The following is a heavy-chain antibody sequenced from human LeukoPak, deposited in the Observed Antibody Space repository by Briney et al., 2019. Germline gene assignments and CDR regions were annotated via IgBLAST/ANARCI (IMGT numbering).Heavy chain of an antibody. CDR3: ARGTIAAAGYYYFDY. D-gene: IGHD6-13*01. J-gene: IGHJ4*02. CDR1: GFTFSSYW. Sequence: GGSLRLSCAASGFTFSSYWMRWVRQAPGKGLEWVTNIKQDGSEKYYVDSVKGRFTISRDTAKNSMYLQMNSLRAKDTAVYYCARGTIAAAGYYYFDYWGQGTQVTVSS. CDR2: IKQDGSEK. V-gene: IGHV3-7*04.